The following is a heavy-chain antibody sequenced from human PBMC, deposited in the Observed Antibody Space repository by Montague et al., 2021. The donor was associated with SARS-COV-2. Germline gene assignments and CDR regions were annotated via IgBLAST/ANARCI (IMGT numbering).Heavy chain of an antibody. V-gene: IGHV4-4*02. CDR3: ALPLGGARFDP. CDR1: GGSVSSGNW. Sequence: SETLSLTCSVSGGSVSSGNWWTWVRQPPGKGLEWIGDIYHSGTTNYSPSLKSRLTISLDKSKNQFSLKLMSVTAADTAVYYCALPLGGARFDPWGQGTLVIVSS. D-gene: IGHD3-16*01. J-gene: IGHJ5*02. CDR2: IYHSGTT.